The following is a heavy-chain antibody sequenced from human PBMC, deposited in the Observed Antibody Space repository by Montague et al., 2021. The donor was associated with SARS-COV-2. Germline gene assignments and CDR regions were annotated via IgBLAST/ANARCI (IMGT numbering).Heavy chain of an antibody. CDR2: IHYSGRT. CDR3: AGTYYDFWSGFIHYYYMDV. D-gene: IGHD3-3*01. Sequence: SETLSLTCTVSGGSINSYYWSWIRQPSGKGLEWIAYIHYSGRTNFNPSLRSRVTMSVDTSKNQFSLKLSSVTAADTAVYYCAGTYYDFWSGFIHYYYMDVWGKGTLVTVSS. J-gene: IGHJ6*03. V-gene: IGHV4-59*01. CDR1: GGSINSYY.